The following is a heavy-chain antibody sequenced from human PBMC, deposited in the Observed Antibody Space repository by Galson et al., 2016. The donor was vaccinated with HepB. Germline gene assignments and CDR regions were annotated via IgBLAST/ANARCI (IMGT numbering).Heavy chain of an antibody. CDR3: ARHPDYYDNSGYLDY. CDR1: TFTFSSFA. Sequence: SLRLSCAASTFTFSSFAMSWVRQAPGKGLEWVSSIGHSGGYIYYADSVKGRFTISGDNSNNTLYLQMNSLRAGDTAVYYCARHPDYYDNSGYLDYWGQGTLVTVSS. V-gene: IGHV3-23*01. D-gene: IGHD3-22*01. CDR2: IGHSGGYI. J-gene: IGHJ4*02.